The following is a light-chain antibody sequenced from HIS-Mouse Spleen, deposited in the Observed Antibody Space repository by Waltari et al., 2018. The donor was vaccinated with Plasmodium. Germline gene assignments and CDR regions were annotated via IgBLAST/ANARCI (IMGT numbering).Light chain of an antibody. Sequence: AIWMTKSPSLLSASTGDRVTISCRISQGISSYLAWYQQKPGKAPELLIYAASTLQSGVPSRFSGSGSGTDFTLTISCLQSEDFATYYCQQYYSFPYTFGQGTKLEIK. CDR3: QQYYSFPYT. J-gene: IGKJ2*01. V-gene: IGKV1D-8*02. CDR2: AAS. CDR1: QGISSY.